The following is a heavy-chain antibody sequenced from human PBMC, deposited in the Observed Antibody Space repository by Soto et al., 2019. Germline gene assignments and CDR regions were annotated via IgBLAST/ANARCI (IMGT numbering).Heavy chain of an antibody. J-gene: IGHJ4*02. Sequence: GGSLRLSCAASGFTFSSYSMNWVRQAPGKGLEWVSSISSSSSYIYYADSVKGRFTISRDNSKNTLYLQMNSLRAEDTAIYYCAKDALAYYDFWSWGQGTLVTVSS. V-gene: IGHV3-21*04. CDR1: GFTFSSYS. CDR2: ISSSSSYI. D-gene: IGHD3-3*01. CDR3: AKDALAYYDFWS.